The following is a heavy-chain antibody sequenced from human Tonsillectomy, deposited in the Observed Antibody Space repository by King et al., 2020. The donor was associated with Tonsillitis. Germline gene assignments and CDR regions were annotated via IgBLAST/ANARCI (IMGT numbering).Heavy chain of an antibody. D-gene: IGHD3-10*02. Sequence: VQLVESGGGLVKPGGSLRPSCAASGFSFSDYYMSWIRQAPGRGLEWIAFISDSAGTIYYADSVKGRFTISRDNARNSLFLQMNSLRVEDTAVYYCARAPVPYYYYYYVDVWGKGTTVTVSS. J-gene: IGHJ6*03. CDR1: GFSFSDYY. V-gene: IGHV3-11*01. CDR3: ARAPVPYYYYYYVDV. CDR2: ISDSAGTI.